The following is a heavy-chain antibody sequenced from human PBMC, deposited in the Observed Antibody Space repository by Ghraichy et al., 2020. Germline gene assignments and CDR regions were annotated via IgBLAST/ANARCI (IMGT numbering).Heavy chain of an antibody. V-gene: IGHV4-59*08. J-gene: IGHJ5*02. Sequence: SETLSLTCTVSGGSISSYYWSWIRQPPGKGLEWIGYIYYSGSTNYNPSLKSRVTISVDTSKNQFSLKLSSVTAADTAVYYCARLLIYYYDSSGPRFDPWGQGTLVTVSS. CDR2: IYYSGST. D-gene: IGHD3-22*01. CDR1: GGSISSYY. CDR3: ARLLIYYYDSSGPRFDP.